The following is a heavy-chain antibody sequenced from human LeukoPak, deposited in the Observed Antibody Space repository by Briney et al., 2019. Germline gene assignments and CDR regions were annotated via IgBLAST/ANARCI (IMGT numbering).Heavy chain of an antibody. D-gene: IGHD6-13*01. J-gene: IGHJ5*02. V-gene: IGHV4-38-2*02. CDR2: IYPTGST. CDR3: ARAYSSSWYWNWFDP. Sequence: SETLSLTCTVSGYSISSGYYWGWIRQPPGKGLEWIGNIYPTGSTYYNPSLKSRGTISVDTSKNQFSLKVSSVSAADTAVYYCARAYSSSWYWNWFDPWGQGTLVTVSS. CDR1: GYSISSGYY.